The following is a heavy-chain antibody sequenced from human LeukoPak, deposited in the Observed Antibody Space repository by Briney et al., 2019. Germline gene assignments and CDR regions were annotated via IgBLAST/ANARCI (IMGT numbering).Heavy chain of an antibody. D-gene: IGHD2-15*01. V-gene: IGHV4-39*01. CDR1: GGSIRTTTYC. CDR2: ICYSGST. CDR3: ARQRSVARPSLDY. Sequence: PSETLSLTCTVPGGSIRTTTYCWGWIRQPPGKGLEWLGSICYSGSTYDNPSLKSRLTISVDTSKNQSSLKLSSVTAADTAVYYCARQRSVARPSLDYWGQGTLVTVSS. J-gene: IGHJ4*02.